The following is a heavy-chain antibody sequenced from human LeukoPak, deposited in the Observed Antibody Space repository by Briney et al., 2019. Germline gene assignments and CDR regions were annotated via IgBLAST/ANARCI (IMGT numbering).Heavy chain of an antibody. CDR1: GFTFSDYY. CDR2: ISSIGITI. V-gene: IGHV3-11*01. D-gene: IGHD3-10*01. Sequence: PGGSLRLSCAASGFTFSDYYMTWIRQAPGKGVEWVSYISSIGITIYYADSVKGRCTISRDNAKKSLYLEMKSLRAQDTGVYIFARDQYGLGYGSLFDYWGQGTLVTVSS. CDR3: ARDQYGLGYGSLFDY. J-gene: IGHJ4*02.